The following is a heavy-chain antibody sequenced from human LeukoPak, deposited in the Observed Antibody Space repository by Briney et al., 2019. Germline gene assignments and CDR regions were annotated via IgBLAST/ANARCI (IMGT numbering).Heavy chain of an antibody. D-gene: IGHD3-10*01. Sequence: GASVKVSCKASGFTFSRSAVQWVRQARGQRLEWLGWIIVDSGNTHYVQKLQERVTITRDMSTNTAYMELSSLRSEDTAVYYCAADSTPMVRGIIIAFGYWGQGTQVTVSS. CDR1: GFTFSRSA. CDR3: AADSTPMVRGIIIAFGY. V-gene: IGHV1-58*01. CDR2: IIVDSGNT. J-gene: IGHJ4*02.